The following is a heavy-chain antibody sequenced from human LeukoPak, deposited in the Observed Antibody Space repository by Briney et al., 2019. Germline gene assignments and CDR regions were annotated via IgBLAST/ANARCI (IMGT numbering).Heavy chain of an antibody. Sequence: ASVKVSCKASGYTFTSYGISWVRQAPGQGLEWMGWISGYNGNTNYAQKIQGRVTMTTDKSTSTAYMELRSLRSDDTAVYYCARDPRTIYGEDAFDIWGQGTMVTVSS. D-gene: IGHD3-3*01. J-gene: IGHJ3*02. CDR2: ISGYNGNT. CDR1: GYTFTSYG. CDR3: ARDPRTIYGEDAFDI. V-gene: IGHV1-18*01.